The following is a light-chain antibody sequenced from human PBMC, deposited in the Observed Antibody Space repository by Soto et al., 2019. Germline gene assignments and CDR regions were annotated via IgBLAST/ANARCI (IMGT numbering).Light chain of an antibody. V-gene: IGKV3-20*01. CDR1: QSIDNNY. J-gene: IGKJ3*01. Sequence: DIVLTQSPDTLSLSPGERATLSCRASQSIDNNYLAWYQQKPGRAPRLLIYRAFSRATGIPDRFSTSASGTDFSLTISRLEPEDFAAYYCQHYARSITFAPATKVGIK. CDR2: RAF. CDR3: QHYARSIT.